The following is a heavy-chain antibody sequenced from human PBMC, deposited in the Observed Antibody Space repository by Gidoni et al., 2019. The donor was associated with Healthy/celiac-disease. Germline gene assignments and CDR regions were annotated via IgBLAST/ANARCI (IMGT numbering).Heavy chain of an antibody. CDR1: GFTVSSNY. J-gene: IGHJ6*02. Sequence: EVQLVESGGGLIQPGGSLRLSCAASGFTVSSNYMSWVRQAPGKGLEWVSVIYSGGSTYYADSVKGRFTISRDNSKNTLYLQMNSLRAEDTAVYYCASGGASQGLTGTLSGYYYYGMDVWGQGTTVTVSS. V-gene: IGHV3-53*01. D-gene: IGHD1-7*01. CDR3: ASGGASQGLTGTLSGYYYYGMDV. CDR2: IYSGGST.